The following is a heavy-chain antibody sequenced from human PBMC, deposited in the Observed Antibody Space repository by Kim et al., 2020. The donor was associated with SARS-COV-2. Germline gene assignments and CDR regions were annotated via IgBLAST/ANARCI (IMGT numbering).Heavy chain of an antibody. J-gene: IGHJ4*02. V-gene: IGHV3-33*01. CDR3: ARDNNTLYYDFWSGYYYFDY. D-gene: IGHD3-3*01. CDR1: GFTFSSYG. Sequence: GGSLRLSCAASGFTFSSYGMHWVRQAPGKGLEWVAVIWYDGSNKYYADSVKGRFTISRDNSKNTLYLQMNSLRAEDTAVYYCARDNNTLYYDFWSGYYYFDYWGQGTLVTVSS. CDR2: IWYDGSNK.